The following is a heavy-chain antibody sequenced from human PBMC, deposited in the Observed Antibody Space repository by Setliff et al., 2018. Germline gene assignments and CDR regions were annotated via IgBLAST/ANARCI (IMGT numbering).Heavy chain of an antibody. J-gene: IGHJ3*01. CDR2: ISSYNDVT. V-gene: IGHV1-18*01. CDR1: GYTLSNSI. Sequence: GASVKVSCKASGYTLSNSILSWVRQAPGQGLEWMGWISSYNDVTNYAQRFQGRVTMTTDTSTSAVYMELRSLRADDTALYYCAISTLSICSGGSCPNVFDVWGQGTMVTVSS. CDR3: AISTLSICSGGSCPNVFDV. D-gene: IGHD2-15*01.